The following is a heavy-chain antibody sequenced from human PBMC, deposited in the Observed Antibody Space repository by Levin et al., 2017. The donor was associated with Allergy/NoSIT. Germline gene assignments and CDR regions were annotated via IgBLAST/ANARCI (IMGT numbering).Heavy chain of an antibody. V-gene: IGHV3-30-3*01. Sequence: GESLKISCAASGFTFSSYAMHWVRQAPGKGLEWVAVISYDGSNKYYADSVKGRFTISRDNSKNTLYLQMNSLRAEDTAVYYCARDIAPPPGAGVIIWDYYYGMDVWGQGTTVTVSS. CDR2: ISYDGSNK. CDR1: GFTFSSYA. D-gene: IGHD3-3*01. CDR3: ARDIAPPPGAGVIIWDYYYGMDV. J-gene: IGHJ6*02.